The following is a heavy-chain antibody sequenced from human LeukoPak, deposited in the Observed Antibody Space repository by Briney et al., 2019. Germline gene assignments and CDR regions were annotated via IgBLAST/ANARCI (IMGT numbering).Heavy chain of an antibody. D-gene: IGHD2-15*01. CDR3: ARHGWCSGGSCYLGAFGY. CDR1: GTSIGSNNYY. Sequence: SETLSLTCTVSGTSIGSNNYYWGWIRQPPGKGLEWIGNIYYTGSTYHNPSLESRVTISVDTSKNQFSLKLTSVTAADTAVYYCARHGWCSGGSCYLGAFGYWGQGTLATVSS. J-gene: IGHJ4*02. CDR2: IYYTGST. V-gene: IGHV4-39*01.